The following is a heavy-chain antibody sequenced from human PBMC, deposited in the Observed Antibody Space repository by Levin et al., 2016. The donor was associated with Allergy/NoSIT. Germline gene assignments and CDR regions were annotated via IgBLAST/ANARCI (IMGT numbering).Heavy chain of an antibody. CDR2: AWYDGSE. D-gene: IGHD6-19*01. CDR3: VRDSSQLVYGDEYFHD. J-gene: IGHJ1*01. Sequence: GESLKISCAASGFTFSSYGMHWVRQAPGKGLEWVSIAWYDGSEYYADSVKGRFTVARDNSKNMVYLQMNSLRAEDTAVYYCVRDSSQLVYGDEYFHDWGQGTLVTVSS. V-gene: IGHV3-33*08. CDR1: GFTFSSYG.